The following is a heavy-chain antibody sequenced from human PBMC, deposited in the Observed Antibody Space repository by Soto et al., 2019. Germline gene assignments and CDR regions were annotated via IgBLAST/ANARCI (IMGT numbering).Heavy chain of an antibody. CDR3: ARRPLVRGIIPYDFDA. V-gene: IGHV4-39*01. Sequence: QLQLQESGPGLVKPSETLSLTCTVSGGSINNSSFYWGWVRQPPGKRLEWIGSIYYSGSTYYNPSLTSRLTISVDTSTNQFSLNLSAVTAADTAVYFCARRPLVRGIIPYDFDARGQGTLVTVSS. J-gene: IGHJ4*02. CDR2: IYYSGST. CDR1: GGSINNSSFY. D-gene: IGHD3-10*01.